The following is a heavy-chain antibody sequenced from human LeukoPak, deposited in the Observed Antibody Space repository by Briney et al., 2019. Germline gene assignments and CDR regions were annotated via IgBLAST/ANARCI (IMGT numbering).Heavy chain of an antibody. V-gene: IGHV5-51*01. CDR2: IYPGDSDT. J-gene: IGHJ1*01. CDR3: AAVDTAMVGYFQH. Sequence: GESLKISCKGSGYSFTSYGIGWVRQMPGKGLEWMGIIYPGDSDTRYSPSFQGQVTISADKSISTAYLQWSSLKASDTAMYYCAAVDTAMVGYFQHWGQGTLVTVSS. D-gene: IGHD5-18*01. CDR1: GYSFTSYG.